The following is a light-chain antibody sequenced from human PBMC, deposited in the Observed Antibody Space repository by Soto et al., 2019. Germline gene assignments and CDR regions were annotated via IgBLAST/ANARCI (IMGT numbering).Light chain of an antibody. J-gene: IGLJ3*02. CDR3: AAWDDSLIGFWV. Sequence: QSVLTQPPSASGTPGPRVSFFCSGSRSNIGSNPVSWYQQLAGTAPKLLIYNNDQRPSGVPNRFSGSKSGTTASLAISGLRSEDEADYYCAAWDDSLIGFWVFGGGTQLTVL. CDR2: NND. CDR1: RSNIGSNP. V-gene: IGLV1-44*01.